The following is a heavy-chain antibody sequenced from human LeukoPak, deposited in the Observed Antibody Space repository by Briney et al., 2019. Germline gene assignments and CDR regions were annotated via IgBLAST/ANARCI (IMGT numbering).Heavy chain of an antibody. J-gene: IGHJ4*02. V-gene: IGHV3-23*01. Sequence: GASLRLSCVASGFTFTTYAMSWVRQAPGKGPEWVSAITGSGTNRYYADSLKGRFTTSRDNSKNTVFLQMNSLRHEDTAIYYCVIWGDYDVLTGYYVPDYWGQGTLVTVAS. CDR3: VIWGDYDVLTGYYVPDY. CDR1: GFTFTTYA. CDR2: ITGSGTNR. D-gene: IGHD3-9*01.